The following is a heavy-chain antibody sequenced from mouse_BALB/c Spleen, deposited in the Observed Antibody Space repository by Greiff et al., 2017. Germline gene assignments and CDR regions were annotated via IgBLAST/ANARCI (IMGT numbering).Heavy chain of an antibody. Sequence: VQLQQSGAELVKPGASVKLSCTASGFNIKDTYMHWVKQRPEQGLEWIGRIDPANGNTKYDPKFQGKATITADTSSNTAYLQLSSLTSEDTAVYYCARRERFSYAMDYWGQGTAVTVSS. CDR3: ARRERFSYAMDY. J-gene: IGHJ4*01. CDR2: IDPANGNT. D-gene: IGHD6-2*01. CDR1: GFNIKDTY. V-gene: IGHV14-3*02.